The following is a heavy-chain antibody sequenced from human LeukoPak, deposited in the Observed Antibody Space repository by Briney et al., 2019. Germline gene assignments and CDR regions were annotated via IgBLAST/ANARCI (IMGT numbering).Heavy chain of an antibody. CDR1: GFTFSSYA. CDR2: ISSTTTIT. Sequence: GGSLRLSCAASGFTFSSYATHWVCQAPGKGLEWISYISSTTTITYYADSVKGRFTISRDNAKNSLYLQMNSLRDEATAVYYCVAGTELVYRGQGTLVTVSS. V-gene: IGHV3-48*02. D-gene: IGHD6-19*01. J-gene: IGHJ4*02. CDR3: VAGTELVY.